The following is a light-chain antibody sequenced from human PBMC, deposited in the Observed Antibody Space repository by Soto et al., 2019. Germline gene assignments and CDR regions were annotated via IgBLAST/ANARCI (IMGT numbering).Light chain of an antibody. CDR1: NSDVGGYNY. Sequence: SALTQPRSVSGSPGQSVTISCTVTNSDVGGYNYVSWYQQHPGKAPKLMIYDVSKRPSGVPDRFSGSKSVNTASLTISGLQAEDEADYYCSSHSSSSAYYVFGTGTKVTVL. J-gene: IGLJ1*01. V-gene: IGLV2-11*01. CDR2: DVS. CDR3: SSHSSSSAYYV.